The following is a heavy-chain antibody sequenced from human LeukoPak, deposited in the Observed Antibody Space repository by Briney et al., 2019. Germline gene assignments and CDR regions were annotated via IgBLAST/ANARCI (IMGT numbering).Heavy chain of an antibody. CDR1: GFTFSSYS. D-gene: IGHD5-24*01. CDR3: ARGRDGYNYRSVYFDY. Sequence: GGFLRLSCAASGFTFSSYSMNWVRQAPGKGLEWVSSISSSSSYIYYADSVKGRFTISRDNAKNSLYLQMNSLRAEDTAVYYCARGRDGYNYRSVYFDYWGQGTLVTVSS. J-gene: IGHJ4*02. V-gene: IGHV3-21*01. CDR2: ISSSSSYI.